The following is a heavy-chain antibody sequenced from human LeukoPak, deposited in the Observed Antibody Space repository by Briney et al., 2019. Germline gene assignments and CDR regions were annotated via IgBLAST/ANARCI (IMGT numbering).Heavy chain of an antibody. V-gene: IGHV3-23*01. Sequence: GGSLRLSCAASGFTFSNYAMTWVRQAPGKGLEWVSSFSASGGRTYYADSVKGRFTISRDNSKNTLYLQMNSLRAEDTAVYYCAKELAVGGWPGDAFDIWGQGTMVTVSS. D-gene: IGHD6-19*01. CDR2: FSASGGRT. J-gene: IGHJ3*02. CDR3: AKELAVGGWPGDAFDI. CDR1: GFTFSNYA.